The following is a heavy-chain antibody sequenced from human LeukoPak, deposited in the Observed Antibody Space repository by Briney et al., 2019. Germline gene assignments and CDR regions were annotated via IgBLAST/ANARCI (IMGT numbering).Heavy chain of an antibody. CDR1: GFTFSSYA. CDR2: ISGSGGST. D-gene: IGHD3-3*01. Sequence: GGSLRLSCAASGFTFSSYAMSWVRQAPGKGLEWVSAISGSGGSTYYADSVKGRFTISRDNSKNTLYLQMNSLGAEDTAVYYCAKDPSVLRFLEWYFDYWGQGTLVTVSS. V-gene: IGHV3-23*01. CDR3: AKDPSVLRFLEWYFDY. J-gene: IGHJ4*02.